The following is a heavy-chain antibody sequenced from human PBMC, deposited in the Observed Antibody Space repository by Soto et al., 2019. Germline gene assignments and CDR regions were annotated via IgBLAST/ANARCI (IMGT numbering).Heavy chain of an antibody. J-gene: IGHJ4*02. Sequence: EVQLLESGGGLVQPGASLRHSCAASGFTFGSYAMNWVRQAPGKGLEWVSVISGSGDSTYYADSVKGRFTISRDNSKNTLYLQMNSLRAEDTAVYYCARRSSSWYFDYWGQGTLVTVSS. V-gene: IGHV3-23*01. CDR1: GFTFGSYA. CDR3: ARRSSSWYFDY. D-gene: IGHD6-13*01. CDR2: ISGSGDST.